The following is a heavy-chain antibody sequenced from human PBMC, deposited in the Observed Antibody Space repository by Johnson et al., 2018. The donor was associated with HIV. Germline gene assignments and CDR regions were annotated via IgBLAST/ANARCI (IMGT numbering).Heavy chain of an antibody. D-gene: IGHD1-26*01. CDR1: GFTFSSYW. CDR2: IKQDGSEK. V-gene: IGHV3-7*01. Sequence: VQLVESGGGVVQPGGSLRLSCAASGFTFSSYWMSWVRQAPGKGLEWVANIKQDGSEKYYVDSVKGRFTISRDNAKNSLYLQMNSLRAEDTAVYYCARDRLSGSYYVGNAFDIWGQGTKVTVSS. CDR3: ARDRLSGSYYVGNAFDI. J-gene: IGHJ3*02.